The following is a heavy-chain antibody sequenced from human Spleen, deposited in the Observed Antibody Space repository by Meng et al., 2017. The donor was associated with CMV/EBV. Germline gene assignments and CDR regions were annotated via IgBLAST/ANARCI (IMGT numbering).Heavy chain of an antibody. CDR3: ARDLHGYSYGLNWFDP. CDR2: INWNGGST. V-gene: IGHV3-20*04. J-gene: IGHJ5*02. CDR1: GFTFDDYG. D-gene: IGHD5-18*01. Sequence: GGSLRLSCAASGFTFDDYGMSWVRQAPGKGLEWVSGINWNGGSTGYADSVKGRFTISRDNAENSLYLQMNSLRAEDTALYYCARDLHGYSYGLNWFDPWGQGTLVTVSS.